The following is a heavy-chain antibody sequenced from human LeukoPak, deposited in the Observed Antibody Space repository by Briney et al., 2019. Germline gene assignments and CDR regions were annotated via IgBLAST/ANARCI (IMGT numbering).Heavy chain of an antibody. CDR1: GFTFSRYT. J-gene: IGHJ4*02. D-gene: IGHD3-22*01. CDR3: AKGGLDGRGYYYFDY. CDR2: FSSSGST. V-gene: IGHV3-23*01. Sequence: PGGSLRLSCAASGFTFSRYTMNWVRQAPGKGLEWVSVFSSSGSTHYADSVKGRFTISRDNSRNTLYLQMSSLRAEDTAVYYCAKGGLDGRGYYYFDYWGQGTLVTVSS.